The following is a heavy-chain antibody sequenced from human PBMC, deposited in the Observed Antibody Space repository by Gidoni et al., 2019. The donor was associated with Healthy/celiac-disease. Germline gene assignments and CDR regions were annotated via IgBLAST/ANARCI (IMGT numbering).Heavy chain of an antibody. Sequence: QVQLVESGGVVVQPGGSLRLSCAASGFTFSSYGTHWVRQAPGKGLEWVAFIRYDGSNKYYADSVKGRFTISRDNSKNTLYLQMNSLRAEDTAVYYCAKGVRVWSGYYLDYWGQGTLVTVSS. V-gene: IGHV3-30*02. CDR2: IRYDGSNK. D-gene: IGHD3-3*01. CDR1: GFTFSSYG. CDR3: AKGVRVWSGYYLDY. J-gene: IGHJ4*02.